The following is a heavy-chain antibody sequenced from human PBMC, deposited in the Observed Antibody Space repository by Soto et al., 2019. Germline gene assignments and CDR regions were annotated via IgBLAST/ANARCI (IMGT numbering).Heavy chain of an antibody. V-gene: IGHV3-23*01. D-gene: IGHD2-15*01. CDR3: AKGVGGCSGGSCYSDY. Sequence: GSLRLSCTASGFTFRSYAMNWVRQAPGKGLEWVSVISYGGESTHYADSVKGRFTISRDNSKNTLYLQMNSLRVEDTAQYYCAKGVGGCSGGSCYSDYWGQGTLVTVSS. CDR2: ISYGGEST. J-gene: IGHJ4*02. CDR1: GFTFRSYA.